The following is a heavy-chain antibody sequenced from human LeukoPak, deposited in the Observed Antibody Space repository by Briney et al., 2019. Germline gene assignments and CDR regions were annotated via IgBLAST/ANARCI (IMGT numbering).Heavy chain of an antibody. D-gene: IGHD3-10*01. Sequence: GGSLRLSCAASGFTFSNYAMHWVRQAPGKGLEWVSLISSGGTYEYYADSVKGRFTISRDNSKNTLYLQLNSLRAEDTAVYYCARDSTYYYDSGSSGPHYYDNWGQGTLVTVSS. CDR3: ARDSTYYYDSGSSGPHYYDN. CDR1: GFTFSNYA. CDR2: ISSGGTYE. V-gene: IGHV3-30*01. J-gene: IGHJ4*02.